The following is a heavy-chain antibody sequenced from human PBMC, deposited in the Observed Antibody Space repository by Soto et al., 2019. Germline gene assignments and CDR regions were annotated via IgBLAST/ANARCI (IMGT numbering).Heavy chain of an antibody. CDR2: IYYSGST. V-gene: IGHV4-31*03. CDR1: GGSISGGGYY. D-gene: IGHD2-2*01. J-gene: IGHJ6*02. Sequence: PSETLSLTCTVSGGSISGGGYYWSWIRQHPGKGLEWIGYIYYSGSTYYNPSLKSRVTISVDTSKNQFSLKLSSVIAADTAVYYCARVGVYCSSTSCQSFYYYYGMDVWGQGTTVTVSS. CDR3: ARVGVYCSSTSCQSFYYYYGMDV.